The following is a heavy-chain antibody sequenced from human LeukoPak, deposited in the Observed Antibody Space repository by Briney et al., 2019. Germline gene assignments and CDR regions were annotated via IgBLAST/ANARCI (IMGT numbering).Heavy chain of an antibody. CDR2: IIPILGIA. CDR3: AREDGNTEDYYYGMDV. J-gene: IGHJ6*02. V-gene: IGHV1-69*04. CDR1: GGTFSSYA. Sequence: GSSVKVSCKASGGTFSSYAISWVRQAPGQGLEWRGRIIPILGIANYAQKFQGRVTITADKSTSTAYMELSSLRSEDTAVYYCAREDGNTEDYYYGMDVWGQGTTVTVSS.